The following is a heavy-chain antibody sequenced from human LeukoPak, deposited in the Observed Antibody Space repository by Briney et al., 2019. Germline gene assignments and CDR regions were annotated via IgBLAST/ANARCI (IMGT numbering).Heavy chain of an antibody. CDR1: GGSISSYY. V-gene: IGHV4-4*07. Sequence: SETLSLTCTVSGGSISSYYWSWIRQPAGKGLEWIGRIYTSGSTNYNPSLKSRVTISVDTSKNQFSLKLSSVTAADTAVYYCARDLRYYGSGSYYNVWFDPWGQGTLVTVSS. CDR3: ARDLRYYGSGSYYNVWFDP. CDR2: IYTSGST. D-gene: IGHD3-10*01. J-gene: IGHJ5*02.